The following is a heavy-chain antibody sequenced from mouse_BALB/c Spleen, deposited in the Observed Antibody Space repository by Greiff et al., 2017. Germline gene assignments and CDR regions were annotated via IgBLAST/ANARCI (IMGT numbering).Heavy chain of an antibody. Sequence: QVTLKVSGPGILKPSQTLSLTCSFSGFSLSTSGMGVGWIRQPSGKGLEWLAHIWWDDDKYYNPSLKSQLTISKDTSRDQVFLKITSVDTADTATYYCARSRNLYGNYAYYYAMDYWGQGTSVTVSS. J-gene: IGHJ4*01. CDR3: ARSRNLYGNYAYYYAMDY. D-gene: IGHD2-10*02. CDR2: IWWDDDK. CDR1: GFSLSTSGMG. V-gene: IGHV8-8*01.